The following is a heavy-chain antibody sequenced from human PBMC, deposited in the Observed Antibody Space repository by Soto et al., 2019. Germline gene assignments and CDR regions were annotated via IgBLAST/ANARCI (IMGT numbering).Heavy chain of an antibody. CDR1: GYTFTGYY. CDR2: INPNSGGT. D-gene: IGHD3-22*01. J-gene: IGHJ4*02. Sequence: GASVKVSCKASGYTFTGYYMHWVRQAPGQGLEWMGWINPNSGGTNYAQKFQGWVTMTRDTSISTAYMELSRLRSDDTAVYYCARGLAYYYDSSGYYRGFDYWGQGTLVTVS. V-gene: IGHV1-2*04. CDR3: ARGLAYYYDSSGYYRGFDY.